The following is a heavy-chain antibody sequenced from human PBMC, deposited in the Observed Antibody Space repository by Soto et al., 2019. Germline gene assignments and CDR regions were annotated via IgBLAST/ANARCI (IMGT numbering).Heavy chain of an antibody. D-gene: IGHD3-10*01. CDR3: ARLGDYGSGITPATYNWFDP. CDR2: IYYSGST. Sequence: PSETLSLTCTVSGGSISSSSYYWGWIRQPPGKGLEWIGSIYYSGSTYYNPSLKSRVTISVDTSKNQFSLKLSSVTAADTAVYYCARLGDYGSGITPATYNWFDPWGQGTLVTVSS. V-gene: IGHV4-39*01. J-gene: IGHJ5*02. CDR1: GGSISSSSYY.